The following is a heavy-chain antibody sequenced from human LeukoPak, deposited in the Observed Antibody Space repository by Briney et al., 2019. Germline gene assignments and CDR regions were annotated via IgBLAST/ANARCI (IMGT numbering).Heavy chain of an antibody. J-gene: IGHJ4*02. CDR1: GFTVSSNS. V-gene: IGHV3-66*01. D-gene: IGHD3-22*01. Sequence: GGSLRLSCAASGFTVSSNSVSWVRQAPGKGLEWVSVIHSGGSTYYADSVKGRFTISRDNSKNTLYLLMNSLRAEDTAVYYCASKIPSSVKYYFDYWGQGTLVTVSS. CDR3: ASKIPSSVKYYFDY. CDR2: IHSGGST.